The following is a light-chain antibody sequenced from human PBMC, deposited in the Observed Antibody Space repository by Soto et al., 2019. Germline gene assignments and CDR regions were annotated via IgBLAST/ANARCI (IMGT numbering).Light chain of an antibody. J-gene: IGLJ3*02. CDR2: SNN. Sequence: QSVLTQPPSASGTPGQRVTIACSGSSSNIESNTVDWYKQLPGSAPKLLIYSNNQRPSGVPDRFSGSKSGTSASLAISGLQSEDGADYYCAAWDDSLNGWVFGGGTKLTVL. CDR3: AAWDDSLNGWV. CDR1: SSNIESNT. V-gene: IGLV1-44*01.